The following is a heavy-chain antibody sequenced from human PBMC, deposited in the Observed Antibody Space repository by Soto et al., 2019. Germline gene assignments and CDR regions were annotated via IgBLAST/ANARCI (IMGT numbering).Heavy chain of an antibody. Sequence: ASVKVSCKASGYTFTSYAMHWVRQAPGQRLEWMGWINAGNGNTKYSQKFQGRVTITRDTSASTAYMELSSLRSEDTAVYYCARDTVAGHYYYGMDVWGQGTTVTVPS. CDR3: ARDTVAGHYYYGMDV. CDR2: INAGNGNT. CDR1: GYTFTSYA. J-gene: IGHJ6*02. V-gene: IGHV1-3*01. D-gene: IGHD6-19*01.